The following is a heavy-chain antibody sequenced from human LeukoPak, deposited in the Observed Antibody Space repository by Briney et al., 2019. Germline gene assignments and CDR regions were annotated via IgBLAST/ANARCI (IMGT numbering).Heavy chain of an antibody. CDR3: ARGRSGCSSGWIDY. Sequence: SVKVSCKASGGTFSSYAISWVRQAPGQGLEWMGGTIPIFGTANYAQKFQGRVTITTDESTSTAYMELSSLRSEDTAVYYCARGRSGCSSGWIDYWGQGTLVTVSS. D-gene: IGHD6-19*01. J-gene: IGHJ4*02. CDR2: TIPIFGTA. CDR1: GGTFSSYA. V-gene: IGHV1-69*05.